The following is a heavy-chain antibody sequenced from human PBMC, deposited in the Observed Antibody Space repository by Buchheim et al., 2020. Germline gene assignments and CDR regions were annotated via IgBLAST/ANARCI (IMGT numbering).Heavy chain of an antibody. V-gene: IGHV3-23*04. CDR3: AKASLRGVLQLGFDY. CDR2: ISGSGGST. J-gene: IGHJ4*02. Sequence: EVQLVESGGGLVQPGGSLRLSCAASGFTFSSYAMSWVRQAPGKGLEWVSAISGSGGSTYYADSVKGRFTISREHSKKTLDLQMNSMRAEDTAVYYCAKASLRGVLQLGFDYWGQGTL. CDR1: GFTFSSYA. D-gene: IGHD3-10*01.